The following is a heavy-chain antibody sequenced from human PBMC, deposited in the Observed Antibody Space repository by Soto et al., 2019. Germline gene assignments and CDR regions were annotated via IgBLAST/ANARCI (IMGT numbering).Heavy chain of an antibody. V-gene: IGHV3-23*01. CDR1: GFTFSSYA. Sequence: EVQLLESGGGLVQPGGSLRLSCTASGFTFSSYAMSWVRQAPGKGLEWVAAISGSGGNTYYADSVMGRFTISRDNSKNTLYQQMNGLRAEDTSVYYCAKSITARPFDYWGQRALVTVSS. CDR2: ISGSGGNT. CDR3: AKSITARPFDY. J-gene: IGHJ4*02. D-gene: IGHD6-6*01.